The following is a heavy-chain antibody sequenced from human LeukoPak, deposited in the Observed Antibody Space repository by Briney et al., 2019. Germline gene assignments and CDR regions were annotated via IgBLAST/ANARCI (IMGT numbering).Heavy chain of an antibody. J-gene: IGHJ4*02. CDR3: ARGMCSGGNCYSAPDY. CDR2: IYSGGST. V-gene: IGHV3-53*01. Sequence: PGGSLRLSCAASAFTFSSYSMNWVRQAPGKGLEWVSAIYSGGSTYYADSVKGRFTISRDNSKNTLYLQMNSLRAEDTAVYYCARGMCSGGNCYSAPDYWGQGTLVTVSS. D-gene: IGHD2-15*01. CDR1: AFTFSSYS.